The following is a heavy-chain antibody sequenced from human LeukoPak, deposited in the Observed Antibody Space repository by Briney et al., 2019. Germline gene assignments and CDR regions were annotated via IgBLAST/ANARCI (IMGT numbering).Heavy chain of an antibody. V-gene: IGHV3-74*01. CDR2: ISSDGSST. Sequence: PGGSLRLSCAASGFTFSSYWMHWVRQVPGKGLVWVSRISSDGSSTTYADSVKGRFTISRDNSKNTLYLQMNILRAEDTAVYYCAKDVYTYGTICFDSWGRGTLVTVSS. CDR3: AKDVYTYGTICFDS. D-gene: IGHD2-2*01. CDR1: GFTFSSYW. J-gene: IGHJ4*02.